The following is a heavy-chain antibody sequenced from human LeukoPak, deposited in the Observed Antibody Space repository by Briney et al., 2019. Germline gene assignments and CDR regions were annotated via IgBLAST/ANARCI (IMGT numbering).Heavy chain of an antibody. V-gene: IGHV4-34*01. J-gene: IGHJ5*02. Sequence: PSETLSLTCAVYGGSFSGYYWSWIRQPPGKGLEWIGEINHSGSTNYNPSLKSRVTISVDTSKNQFSLKLSSVTAADTAVYYCARAGYDYVRGSYLKNWFDPWGQGTLVTVSS. CDR1: GGSFSGYY. CDR2: INHSGST. CDR3: ARAGYDYVRGSYLKNWFDP. D-gene: IGHD3-16*02.